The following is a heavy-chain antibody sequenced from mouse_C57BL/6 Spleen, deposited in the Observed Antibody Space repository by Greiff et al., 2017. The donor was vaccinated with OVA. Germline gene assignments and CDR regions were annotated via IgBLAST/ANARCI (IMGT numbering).Heavy chain of an antibody. CDR2: INPSTGGT. CDR1: GYSFTGYY. J-gene: IGHJ1*03. Sequence: VQLQQSGPELVKPGASVKISCKASGYSFTGYYMNWVKQSPEKSLEWIGEINPSTGGTTYKQKFKAKATLTVDKSSSTAYMQRKSLTSEDSAVYYCAISDCYDLYFDVWGTGTTVTVSS. CDR3: AISDCYDLYFDV. D-gene: IGHD2-3*01. V-gene: IGHV1-42*01.